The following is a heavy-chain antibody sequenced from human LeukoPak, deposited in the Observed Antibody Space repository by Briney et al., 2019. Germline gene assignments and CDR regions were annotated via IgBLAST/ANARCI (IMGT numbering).Heavy chain of an antibody. D-gene: IGHD3-10*01. CDR1: EFAVTSSH. J-gene: IGHJ4*02. Sequence: GSLRLSCEASEFAVTSSHMIWVRRAPGKGPEWVSVLYSGGSTYYADSVKGRFTISRDDSRNTLYLQMNSLRLEDTAVYHCAAGQTLWNYFDFWGQGTLVTVSS. CDR3: AAGQTLWNYFDF. CDR2: LYSGGST. V-gene: IGHV3-66*02.